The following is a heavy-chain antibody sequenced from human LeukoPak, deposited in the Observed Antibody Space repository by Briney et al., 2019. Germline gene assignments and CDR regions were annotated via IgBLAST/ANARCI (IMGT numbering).Heavy chain of an antibody. J-gene: IGHJ6*02. CDR2: INHSGST. D-gene: IGHD3-9*01. Sequence: SETLSLTCAVYGGSFSGYYWSWIRQPPGKGLEWIGEINHSGSTNYNPSLKSRVTISVDTSKNQFSLKLSSVTAADTAAYYCARLTGYYYYYYGMDVWGQGTTVTVSS. CDR1: GGSFSGYY. V-gene: IGHV4-34*01. CDR3: ARLTGYYYYYYGMDV.